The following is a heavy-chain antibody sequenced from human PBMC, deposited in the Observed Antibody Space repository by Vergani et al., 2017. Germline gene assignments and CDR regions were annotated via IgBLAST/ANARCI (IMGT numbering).Heavy chain of an antibody. Sequence: EVQLVESGGGLVQPGRSLRLSCAASGFTFDDYAMHWVRQAPGKGLEWVSGISWNSGSIGYADSVKGRFTISRDNAKNSLYLQMNSLRAEDTALYYCAKDILSWPDAFDIWGQGTMVTVSS. CDR2: ISWNSGSI. CDR1: GFTFDDYA. J-gene: IGHJ3*02. CDR3: AKDILSWPDAFDI. V-gene: IGHV3-9*01.